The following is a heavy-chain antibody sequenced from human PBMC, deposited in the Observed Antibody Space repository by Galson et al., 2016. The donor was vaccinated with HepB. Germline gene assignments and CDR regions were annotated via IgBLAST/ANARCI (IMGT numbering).Heavy chain of an antibody. CDR1: GYIFTAYW. CDR2: IYPDDSDS. J-gene: IGHJ6*02. D-gene: IGHD3-16*01. CDR3: ARTMMTEYGLDV. Sequence: QSGAEVKKPGESLKISCKASGYIFTAYWIGWVRQMPGKGLEWMGIIYPDDSDSSYSPSFQGQVTISVDKSISTAYLQWSSLKASDTAMYYCARTMMTEYGLDVWGQGTTVTVSS. V-gene: IGHV5-51*01.